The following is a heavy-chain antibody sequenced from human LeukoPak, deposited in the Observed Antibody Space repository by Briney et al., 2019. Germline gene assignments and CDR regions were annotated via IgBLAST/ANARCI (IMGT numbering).Heavy chain of an antibody. CDR3: AKDPYGDYAMIFDY. Sequence: PGGSLRLSCAASGFTFSIYGMHWVRQAPGKGLEWVAVISYDGSNKYSADSVKGRFTISRDNSKNTLYLQMNSLRAEDTAVYYCAKDPYGDYAMIFDYWGQGTLVTVSS. D-gene: IGHD4-17*01. V-gene: IGHV3-30*18. CDR2: ISYDGSNK. CDR1: GFTFSIYG. J-gene: IGHJ4*02.